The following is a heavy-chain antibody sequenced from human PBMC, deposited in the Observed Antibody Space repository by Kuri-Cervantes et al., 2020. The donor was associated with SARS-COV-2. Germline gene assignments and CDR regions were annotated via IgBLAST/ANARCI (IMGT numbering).Heavy chain of an antibody. CDR2: IWYDGSNK. CDR3: ARAPPPASPRGGMDV. D-gene: IGHD2-2*01. Sequence: LSLTCAASGFTFSSYGMHWVRQAPGKGLEWVAVIWYDGSNKYYADSVKGRFTISRDNAKNSLYLHMNSLRAEDTAVYYCARAPPPASPRGGMDVWGQGTTVTVSS. CDR1: GFTFSSYG. J-gene: IGHJ6*02. V-gene: IGHV3-33*03.